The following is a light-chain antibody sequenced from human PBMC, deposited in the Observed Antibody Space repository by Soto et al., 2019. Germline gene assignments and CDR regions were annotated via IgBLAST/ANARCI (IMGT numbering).Light chain of an antibody. J-gene: IGLJ2*01. CDR2: GNS. CDR1: SSNIGAGYD. Sequence: QSVLTQPPSVSGALGQRVTISCTGSSSNIGAGYDVHWYQQLPGTAPKLLIYGNSNRPSGVPDRFSGSKSGTSASLAITGLQAEDEADYYCQSYDSSLVVVVFGGGTKLTVL. V-gene: IGLV1-40*01. CDR3: QSYDSSLVVVV.